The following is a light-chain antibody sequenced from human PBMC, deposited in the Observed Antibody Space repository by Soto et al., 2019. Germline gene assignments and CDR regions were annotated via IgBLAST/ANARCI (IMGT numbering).Light chain of an antibody. Sequence: QSALNQPRSVSGSPGQSVTISCTGTSSDVGGYNYVSWYQQHPGKAPKLMIYDVSKRPSGVPDRFSGSKSGNTASLTISGLQAEDEADYYCCSYAGSYTFYVFGTGTKVTVL. CDR1: SSDVGGYNY. J-gene: IGLJ1*01. CDR3: CSYAGSYTFYV. CDR2: DVS. V-gene: IGLV2-11*01.